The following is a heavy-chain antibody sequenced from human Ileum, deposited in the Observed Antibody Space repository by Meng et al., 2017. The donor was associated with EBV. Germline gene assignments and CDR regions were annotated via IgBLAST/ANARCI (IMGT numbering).Heavy chain of an antibody. V-gene: IGHV4-34*02. CDR1: GGFFSGYY. D-gene: IGHD3-22*01. Sequence: QVQSQQWGRGRVKPSETLALTCAVYGGFFSGYYWSWIRQSPGKGLEWIGEINHSGSTNYNPSLKSRVTISVDTSKNQFSLKLTSVTAADTAVYYCAREARSSGYHPGIGPWGQGTLVTVSS. CDR3: AREARSSGYHPGIGP. CDR2: INHSGST. J-gene: IGHJ5*02.